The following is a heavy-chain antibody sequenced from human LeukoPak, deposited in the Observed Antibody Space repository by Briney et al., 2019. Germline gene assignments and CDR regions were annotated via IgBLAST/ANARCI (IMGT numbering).Heavy chain of an antibody. V-gene: IGHV3-11*04. J-gene: IGHJ3*02. CDR3: ARGNNWNDGDAFDI. D-gene: IGHD1-20*01. CDR1: GFTFSDYY. Sequence: GGSLRLSCAASGFTFSDYYMSWIRQAPGKGLEWVSYISSSGSTIYYADSVKGRFAISRDNAKNSLYLQMNSLRAEDTAVYYCARGNNWNDGDAFDIWGQGTMVTVSS. CDR2: ISSSGSTI.